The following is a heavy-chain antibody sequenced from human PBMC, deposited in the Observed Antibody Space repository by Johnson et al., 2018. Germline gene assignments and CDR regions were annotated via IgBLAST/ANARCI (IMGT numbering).Heavy chain of an antibody. CDR3: GRDHLGDSGYDYYYYGMDV. J-gene: IGHJ6*02. D-gene: IGHD3-22*01. Sequence: QVQLVQSGAEVKKPGSSVKVSCKASGGTFSSYAISWVRQAPGQGLEWMGGIIPIFGTANYAQKFQGRVTITADESTSTAYKERSSLRAEDTAGYYCGRDHLGDSGYDYYYYGMDVWGQGTTVTVSS. CDR2: IIPIFGTA. CDR1: GGTFSSYA. V-gene: IGHV1-69*12.